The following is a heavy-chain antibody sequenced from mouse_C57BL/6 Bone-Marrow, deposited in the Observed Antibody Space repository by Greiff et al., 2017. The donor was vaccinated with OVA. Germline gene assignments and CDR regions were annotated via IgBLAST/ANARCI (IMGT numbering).Heavy chain of an antibody. D-gene: IGHD4-1*01. J-gene: IGHJ2*01. Sequence: ESGAELVKPGASVKLSCTASGFNIKDYYMHWVKQRTEQGLEWIGRIDPEDGETKYAPTFQGKATITADTSSNTAYLQLSSLTSEDTAVYYCARLGRDYWGQGTTLTVSS. CDR3: ARLGRDY. CDR2: IDPEDGET. CDR1: GFNIKDYY. V-gene: IGHV14-2*01.